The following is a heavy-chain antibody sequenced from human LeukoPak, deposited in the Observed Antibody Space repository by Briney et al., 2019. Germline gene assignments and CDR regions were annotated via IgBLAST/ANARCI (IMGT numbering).Heavy chain of an antibody. J-gene: IGHJ4*02. CDR2: ISSNSDYI. Sequence: AGGSLRLSCAASGFTFSSYHINWVRQAPGKGLEWVSSISSNSDYIYYADSVKGRFTISRDNAKNSLYLQMNSLRAEDTAVYYCARGYYYDSSGYYYAWNYWGQGTLVTVSS. CDR3: ARGYYYDSSGYYYAWNY. V-gene: IGHV3-21*01. CDR1: GFTFSSYH. D-gene: IGHD3-22*01.